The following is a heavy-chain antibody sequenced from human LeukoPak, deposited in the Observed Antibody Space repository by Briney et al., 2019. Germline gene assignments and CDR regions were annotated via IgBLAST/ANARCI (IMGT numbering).Heavy chain of an antibody. D-gene: IGHD5-12*01. CDR2: IYYSGST. J-gene: IGHJ4*02. V-gene: IGHV4-59*01. Sequence: PSETLSLTCTVSGGSISSYYWTWIRQPPGKGLEWIGYIYYSGSTSYNPSLKSRVTISMDMSKNQFSLNLTSVTAADTAVYYCARDLYRGYDYGYWGQGTLVTVSS. CDR1: GGSISSYY. CDR3: ARDLYRGYDYGY.